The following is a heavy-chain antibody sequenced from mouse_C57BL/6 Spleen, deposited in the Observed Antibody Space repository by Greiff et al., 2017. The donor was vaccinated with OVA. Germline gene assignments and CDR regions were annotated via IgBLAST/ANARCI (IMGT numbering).Heavy chain of an antibody. D-gene: IGHD1-1*01. V-gene: IGHV5-6*01. Sequence: EVQVVESGGDLVKPGGSLKLSCAASGFTFSSYGMSWVRQTPDKRLEWVATISSGGSYTYYPDSVKGRFTISRDNAKNTLYLQMSSLNSEDTAMYYCARQGTTVVARYWYFDVWGTGTTVTVSS. CDR2: ISSGGSYT. CDR1: GFTFSSYG. J-gene: IGHJ1*03. CDR3: ARQGTTVVARYWYFDV.